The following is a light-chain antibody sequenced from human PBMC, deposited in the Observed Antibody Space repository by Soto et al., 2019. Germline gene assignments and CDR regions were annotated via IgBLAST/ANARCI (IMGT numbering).Light chain of an antibody. CDR3: SSYASSSTLV. Sequence: QSALTQPASVSGSPGQSITISCTGTSSDVGGYNYVSWYQQHPGKAPTLMIYDVSNRPSGVSNRFSGSKSGNTASLTISGLQAEDEADYYCSSYASSSTLVFGGGTKLPVL. V-gene: IGLV2-14*01. CDR1: SSDVGGYNY. CDR2: DVS. J-gene: IGLJ2*01.